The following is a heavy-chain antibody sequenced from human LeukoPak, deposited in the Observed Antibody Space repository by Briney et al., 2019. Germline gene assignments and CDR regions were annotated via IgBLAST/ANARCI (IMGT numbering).Heavy chain of an antibody. D-gene: IGHD5-12*01. CDR2: LSGSGGTT. CDR3: AKDREGLSSGYDLEYFDY. Sequence: GGSLRLSCAAPGFTFSSYAMNWVRQAPGKGLEWVSALSGSGGTTCYADSVKGRFTIPRDNSKNTLFLQKNSLRAEDTAVYYCAKDREGLSSGYDLEYFDYWGQGTLVTVSS. J-gene: IGHJ4*02. V-gene: IGHV3-23*01. CDR1: GFTFSSYA.